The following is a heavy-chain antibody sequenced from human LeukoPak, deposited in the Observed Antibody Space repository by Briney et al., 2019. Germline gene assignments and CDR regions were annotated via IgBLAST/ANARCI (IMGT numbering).Heavy chain of an antibody. D-gene: IGHD3-22*01. J-gene: IGHJ4*02. V-gene: IGHV3-33*01. CDR3: ARGVDYYENSGTIDY. CDR1: GFTFSDYG. CDR2: IWYDGSNK. Sequence: GGSLRLSCTASGFTFSDYGMRWVRQPPGKGLEWVAIIWYDGSNKKYEDSVKGRFTISRDNSKNTLYLQMSSLRAEDTAVYYCARGVDYYENSGTIDYWGQGTLVTVSS.